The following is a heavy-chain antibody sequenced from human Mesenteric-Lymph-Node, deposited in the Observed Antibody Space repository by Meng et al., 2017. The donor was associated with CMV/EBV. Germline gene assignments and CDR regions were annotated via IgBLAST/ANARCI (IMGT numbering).Heavy chain of an antibody. Sequence: GESLKISCAASGFTFSDYYMSWIRQAPGKGLEWVSYISSSSSTIYYADSVKGRFTISRDNPKNSLYLQMNSLRIEDMALYYCVKDRGYRKYYYYYGMDVWGRGTTVTVSS. CDR1: GFTFSDYY. D-gene: IGHD5-12*01. CDR2: ISSSSSTI. V-gene: IGHV3-11*01. CDR3: VKDRGYRKYYYYYGMDV. J-gene: IGHJ6*02.